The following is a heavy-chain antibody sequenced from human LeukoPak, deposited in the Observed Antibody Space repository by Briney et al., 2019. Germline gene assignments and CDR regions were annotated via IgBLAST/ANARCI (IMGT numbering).Heavy chain of an antibody. V-gene: IGHV3-74*01. J-gene: IGHJ4*02. CDR3: ARGGGSTTVTLDY. D-gene: IGHD4-17*01. Sequence: PGGSLRLSCAASGFTFSSYWMHWVRQAPGKGLVWVSRINSDGSSTSYADSVKDRFTISRDNAKNTLYLQMNSLRAEDTAVYYCARGGGSTTVTLDYWGQGTLVTVSS. CDR2: INSDGSST. CDR1: GFTFSSYW.